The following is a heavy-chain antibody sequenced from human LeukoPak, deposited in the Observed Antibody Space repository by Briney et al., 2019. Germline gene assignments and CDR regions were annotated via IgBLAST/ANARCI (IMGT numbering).Heavy chain of an antibody. CDR1: GYTFTGYY. V-gene: IGHV1-2*02. CDR2: INPNSGGT. CDR3: ARDQAAMVPFGFDY. Sequence: ASVKVSCKASGYTFTGYYMHWVRQAPGQGLEWMGWINPNSGGTNYAQKFQGRVTMTRDTSISTAYMELSRLRSDDTAVYYCARDQAAMVPFGFDYWGQGTLVTVSS. J-gene: IGHJ4*02. D-gene: IGHD5-18*01.